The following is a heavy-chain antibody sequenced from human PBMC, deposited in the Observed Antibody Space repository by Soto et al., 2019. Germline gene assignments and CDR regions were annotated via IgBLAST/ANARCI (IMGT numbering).Heavy chain of an antibody. J-gene: IGHJ4*02. D-gene: IGHD3-10*01. CDR2: FTNYGAT. V-gene: IGHV3-23*01. CDR1: GFTFSSYA. CDR3: AREFASGSPNYDY. Sequence: EVQLLESAGGLVQPGGSLRLSCAASGFTFSSYAMSWVRQAPGRGLEWVSTFTNYGATFYADSVKGRFTISRDNSKNTLYLQMNSRRAEDTALYYCAREFASGSPNYDYWGLGTLVTVSS.